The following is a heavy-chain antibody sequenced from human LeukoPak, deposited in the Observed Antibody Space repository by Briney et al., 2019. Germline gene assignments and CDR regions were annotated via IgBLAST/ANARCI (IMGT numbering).Heavy chain of an antibody. D-gene: IGHD5-12*01. CDR2: ISYSGST. CDR1: GGSINSYY. J-gene: IGHJ1*01. CDR3: ARHGGRGYSGYDMEYFQH. Sequence: SETLSLTCTASGGSINSYYWSWIRQPPGKGLAWIGYISYSGSTNFNPSLRSRVTISVDTSKNYFSLKLSSVTAAETAVYYCARHGGRGYSGYDMEYFQHWGQGTLVTVSS. V-gene: IGHV4-59*08.